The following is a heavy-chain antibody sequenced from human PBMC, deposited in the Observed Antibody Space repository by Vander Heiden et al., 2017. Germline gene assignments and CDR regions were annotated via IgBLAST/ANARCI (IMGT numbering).Heavy chain of an antibody. D-gene: IGHD3-10*01. CDR1: GSTVSSPY. CDR3: ARRRGFRDAFDI. CDR2: IHRADNT. J-gene: IGHJ3*02. Sequence: EVQLVESGRRLIQPGGSLRLPCAASGSTVSSPYMRWVRQAPGPGLDWVSPIHRADNTHCAATGKGRITITRNNSKNTIYLQMNSLGAEDTAVYYWARRRGFRDAFDIWGQGTMVTVSS. V-gene: IGHV3-53*01.